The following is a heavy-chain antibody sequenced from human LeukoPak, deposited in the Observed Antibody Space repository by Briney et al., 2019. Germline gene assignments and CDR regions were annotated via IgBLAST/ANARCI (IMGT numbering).Heavy chain of an antibody. V-gene: IGHV3-30-3*01. J-gene: IGHJ4*02. CDR1: GFTFSSHV. CDR3: ARDLTGSYSFDC. Sequence: GGSLRLSCAASGFTFSSHVMHWVRQAPGKGLEWVAVISYDGSKNYYADSVKGRFTISRDSSENTLFLQMNSLRAEDTAVYYCARDLTGSYSFDCWGQGTLVTVSS. CDR2: ISYDGSKN. D-gene: IGHD7-27*01.